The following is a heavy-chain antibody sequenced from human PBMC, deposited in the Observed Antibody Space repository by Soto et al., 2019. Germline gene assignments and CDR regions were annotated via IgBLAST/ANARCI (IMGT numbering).Heavy chain of an antibody. CDR2: VNHRGST. CDR3: ARGISMKVMIQRDAPDKYHFDS. Sequence: QVQLQQWGAGLLKPSETLSLICAVYGGSFSDHYWSWIRQPPGKGLEWIGEVNHRGSTNYNPSLKSRVPISADTSKNQFSLKLRSVTAADAAVYYCARGISMKVMIQRDAPDKYHFDSWGQGTLVTVSS. J-gene: IGHJ4*02. V-gene: IGHV4-34*01. CDR1: GGSFSDHY. D-gene: IGHD3-22*01.